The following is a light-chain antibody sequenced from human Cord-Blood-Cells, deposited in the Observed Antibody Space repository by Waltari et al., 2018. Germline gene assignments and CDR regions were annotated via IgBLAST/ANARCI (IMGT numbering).Light chain of an antibody. Sequence: QSVPTPPPSVSGAPGQRVPISCTGRSPNIGAGYVVHWYQQLPGTAPKLLIYGHSNRPSGVPDRFSGSKSGTSASLAITGLQAEDEADYYCQSYDSSLSARVFGGGTKLTVL. CDR2: GHS. CDR1: SPNIGAGYV. J-gene: IGLJ3*02. V-gene: IGLV1-40*01. CDR3: QSYDSSLSARV.